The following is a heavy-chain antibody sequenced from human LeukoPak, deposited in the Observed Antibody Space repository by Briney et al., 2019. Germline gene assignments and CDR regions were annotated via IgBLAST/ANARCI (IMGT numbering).Heavy chain of an antibody. CDR1: GGSISSYY. J-gene: IGHJ4*02. CDR2: IYYSGST. Sequence: PSETLSLTCTVSGGSISSYYWSWIRQPPGKGLEWIGYIYYSGSTNYNPSLKSRVTISVDTSKNQFSLKLSSVTAADTAVYYCARDELEPEYFDYWGQGTLVTVSS. CDR3: ARDELEPEYFDY. D-gene: IGHD1-26*01. V-gene: IGHV4-59*01.